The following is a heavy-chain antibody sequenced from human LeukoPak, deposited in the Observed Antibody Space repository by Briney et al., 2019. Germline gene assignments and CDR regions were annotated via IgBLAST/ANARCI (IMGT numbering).Heavy chain of an antibody. D-gene: IGHD5-18*01. CDR2: TNPNSGGT. Sequence: ASVKVSCKASGYTFTGYYMHWVRQAPGQGLEWMGWTNPNSGGTNYAQKFQGWVTMTRDTSISTAYMELSRLRSDDTAVYYCARGGGYSYGLANYYYGMDVWGQGTTVTVSS. V-gene: IGHV1-2*04. CDR1: GYTFTGYY. J-gene: IGHJ6*02. CDR3: ARGGGYSYGLANYYYGMDV.